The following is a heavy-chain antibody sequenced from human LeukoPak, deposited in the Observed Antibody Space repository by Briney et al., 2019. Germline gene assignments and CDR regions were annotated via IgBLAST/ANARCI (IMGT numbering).Heavy chain of an antibody. D-gene: IGHD6-19*01. V-gene: IGHV3-7*01. CDR1: GFTFNNYW. CDR2: IKEDGSQI. CDR3: AGSSGWLFDY. J-gene: IGHJ4*02. Sequence: PGGSLRLSCAGTGFTFNNYWMNWVRQAPGKGLEWVANIKEDGSQIYYVDSVKGRFTISRDNAKNSVYLQMNSLRAEDTAVYYCAGSSGWLFDYWGLGTLVAVSS.